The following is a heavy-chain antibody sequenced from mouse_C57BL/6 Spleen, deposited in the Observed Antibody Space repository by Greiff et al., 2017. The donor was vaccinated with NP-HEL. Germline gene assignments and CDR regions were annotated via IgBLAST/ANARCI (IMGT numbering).Heavy chain of an antibody. CDR2: ISNGGGST. J-gene: IGHJ4*01. V-gene: IGHV5-12*01. CDR1: GFTFSDYY. CDR3: ARRGGDGYFYYYAMDY. D-gene: IGHD2-3*01. Sequence: DVMLVESGGGLVQPGGSLKLSCAASGFTFSDYYMYWVRQTPEKRLEWVAYISNGGGSTYYPDTVKGRFTISRDNAKNTLYLQMSRLKSEDTAMYYCARRGGDGYFYYYAMDYWGQGTSVTVSS.